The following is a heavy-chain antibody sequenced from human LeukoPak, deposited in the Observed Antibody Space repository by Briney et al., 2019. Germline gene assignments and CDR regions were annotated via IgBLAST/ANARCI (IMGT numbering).Heavy chain of an antibody. V-gene: IGHV1-8*01. CDR1: GYTFTSYD. Sequence: ASVKVSCKASGYTFTSYDINWVRQATGQGLEWMGWMNPNSGNTGHVQKFQGRVTMTRNTSISTAYMELSSLRSEDTAVYYCARGMRRAGIAAAGTFSFDPWGQGTLVTVSS. D-gene: IGHD6-13*01. CDR2: MNPNSGNT. J-gene: IGHJ5*02. CDR3: ARGMRRAGIAAAGTFSFDP.